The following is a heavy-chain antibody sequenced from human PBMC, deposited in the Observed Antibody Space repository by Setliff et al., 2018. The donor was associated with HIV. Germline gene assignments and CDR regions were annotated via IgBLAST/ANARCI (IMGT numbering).Heavy chain of an antibody. Sequence: SETLSLTCTVAIDSISSGFFWGWIRQPPGKGLEWIGYIYYSGSTYYNPSLKSRVTISVDTSKNQFSLKLSSVTAADTAVYYCAREGAPRGEDLKDTAMVYYYYGMDVWGQGTTVTVSS. J-gene: IGHJ6*02. V-gene: IGHV4-30-4*08. CDR1: IDSISSGFF. D-gene: IGHD5-18*01. CDR2: IYYSGST. CDR3: AREGAPRGEDLKDTAMVYYYYGMDV.